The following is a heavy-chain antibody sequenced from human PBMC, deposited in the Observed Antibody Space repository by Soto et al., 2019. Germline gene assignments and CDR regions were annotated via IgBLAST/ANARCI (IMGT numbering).Heavy chain of an antibody. CDR2: ISYDGSNK. CDR3: ARASAAGTPYYYYGMDV. J-gene: IGHJ6*02. D-gene: IGHD6-13*01. CDR1: GFTFSGYA. V-gene: IGHV3-30-3*01. Sequence: GGSLRLSCAASGFTFSGYAMHWVCQAPGKGLEWVAVISYDGSNKYYADSVKGRFTISRDNSKNTLYLQMNSLRAEDTAVYYCARASAAGTPYYYYGMDVWGQGTTVTVSS.